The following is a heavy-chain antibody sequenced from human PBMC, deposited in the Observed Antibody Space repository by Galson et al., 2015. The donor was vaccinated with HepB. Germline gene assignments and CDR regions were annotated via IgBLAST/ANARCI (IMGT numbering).Heavy chain of an antibody. D-gene: IGHD5-24*01. V-gene: IGHV3-30-3*01. CDR1: GFTFSTYA. Sequence: AASGFTFSTYAMNWVRQAPGKGLEWVAVISYDGTNKYYADSVKGRFTISRGNSKNTLYLQMNSLRVEDTAVYYCARAHSPPVATNLVVGYFDYWGQGTLVTVAA. CDR2: ISYDGTNK. CDR3: ARAHSPPVATNLVVGYFDY. J-gene: IGHJ4*02.